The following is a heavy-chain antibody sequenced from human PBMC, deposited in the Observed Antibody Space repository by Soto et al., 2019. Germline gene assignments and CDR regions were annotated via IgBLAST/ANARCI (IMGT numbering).Heavy chain of an antibody. CDR2: ISAYNGNT. J-gene: IGHJ6*02. Sequence: GVSVKVSCKAAGYSFTSYGISWVRQAPRQGLEWMGWISAYNGNTNYAQKLQGRVTMTTDTSTSTAYMELRSLRSDDTAVYYCARDIVVVVAATEAYYYYGMDVWGQGTTVTVSS. CDR1: GYSFTSYG. D-gene: IGHD2-15*01. CDR3: ARDIVVVVAATEAYYYYGMDV. V-gene: IGHV1-18*04.